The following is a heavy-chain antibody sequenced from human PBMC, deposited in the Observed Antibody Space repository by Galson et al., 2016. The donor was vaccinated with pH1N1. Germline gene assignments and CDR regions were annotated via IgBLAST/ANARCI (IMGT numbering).Heavy chain of an antibody. CDR2: INPNSDVT. CDR3: ARDSKGGIPFHY. J-gene: IGHJ4*02. V-gene: IGHV1-2*02. Sequence: WMGWINPNSDVTKYAQKFQDRVTMTRDTSINTAYMELSGLTSDDTAVYYCARDSKGGIPFHYWGQGTLVTLSS. D-gene: IGHD1-26*01.